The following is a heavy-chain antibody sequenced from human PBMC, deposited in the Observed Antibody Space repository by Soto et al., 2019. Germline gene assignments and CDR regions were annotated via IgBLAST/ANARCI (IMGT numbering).Heavy chain of an antibody. J-gene: IGHJ4*02. Sequence: QVQLVESGGGVVQPGRSLRLSCAASGFTFSSYGMHWVRQAPGKGLEWVAVIWYDGSNKYYADSVKGRFTISRDNSXNXLXXQMNSLRAEDTAVYYCARDPEMVAGVPYSSGWLDYWGQGTLVTVSS. CDR2: IWYDGSNK. V-gene: IGHV3-33*01. CDR1: GFTFSSYG. D-gene: IGHD6-19*01. CDR3: ARDPEMVAGVPYSSGWLDY.